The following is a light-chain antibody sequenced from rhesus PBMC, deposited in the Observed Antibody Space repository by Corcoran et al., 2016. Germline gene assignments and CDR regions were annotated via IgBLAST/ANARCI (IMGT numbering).Light chain of an antibody. V-gene: IGKV1-74*01. CDR2: KAA. Sequence: DIQMTQSPSSLSASVGDRVTITCRASENVNNYLHWYQQKPGKAPKLLIYKAATLQSGVPSRFSGSGSGTDFTLTISSLQPEDFATYYCQHSYGTPMYSFGQGTKVEIK. CDR1: ENVNNY. J-gene: IGKJ2*01. CDR3: QHSYGTPMYS.